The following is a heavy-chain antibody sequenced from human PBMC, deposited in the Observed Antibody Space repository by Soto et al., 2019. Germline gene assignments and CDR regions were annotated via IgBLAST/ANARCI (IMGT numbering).Heavy chain of an antibody. CDR3: ARDYSSSRYYGMDV. D-gene: IGHD6-6*01. J-gene: IGHJ6*02. Sequence: GGSLRLSCEASGFTFSDYYMSWIRQAPGKGLEWVPYISSSGSTIYYAEYVKGRFTISRDNAKDSLYLQMNSLRAEDTAVYYCARDYSSSRYYGMDVWGQGTTVTVSS. CDR2: ISSSGSTI. CDR1: GFTFSDYY. V-gene: IGHV3-11*01.